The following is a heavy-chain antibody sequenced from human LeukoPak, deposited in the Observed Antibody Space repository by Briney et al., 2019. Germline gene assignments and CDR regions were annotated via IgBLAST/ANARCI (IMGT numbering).Heavy chain of an antibody. CDR2: VNTDGRYI. V-gene: IGHV3-21*01. J-gene: IGHJ3*02. CDR1: GFTFSSYS. Sequence: PGGSLRLSCAVSGFTFSSYSMHWVRQAPGKGLEWVSCVNTDGRYIFYADSVKGRFTISRDNAKNSLYLQMNSLRAEDTAVYYCARDSYYYDSSGSHPPDAFDIWGQGTMVTVSS. D-gene: IGHD3-22*01. CDR3: ARDSYYYDSSGSHPPDAFDI.